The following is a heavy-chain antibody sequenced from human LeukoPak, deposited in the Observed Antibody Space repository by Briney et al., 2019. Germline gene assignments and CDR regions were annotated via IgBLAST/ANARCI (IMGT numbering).Heavy chain of an antibody. J-gene: IGHJ4*02. Sequence: SETLSLTCTVSGGSISSSSYYWGWLRQPPGKGLEWIGCIYYSGSTYYNPSLKSRVTVSVDTPKNQFSLKLSSVTAADTAVYYCARGYCTNAVCSLGPTQAWGQGTLVTVSS. CDR1: GGSISSSSYY. D-gene: IGHD2-8*01. V-gene: IGHV4-39*07. CDR2: IYYSGST. CDR3: ARGYCTNAVCSLGPTQA.